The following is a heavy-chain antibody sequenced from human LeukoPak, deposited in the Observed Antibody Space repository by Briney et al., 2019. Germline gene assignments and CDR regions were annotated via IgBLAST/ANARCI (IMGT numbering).Heavy chain of an antibody. J-gene: IGHJ3*02. CDR3: ASQDLTGYYTARDAFDI. CDR1: GYTFTSYY. V-gene: IGHV1-46*01. D-gene: IGHD3-9*01. Sequence: GASVKVSCKASGYTFTSYYMHWVRQAPGQGLEWMGIINPSGGSTSYAQKFQGRVAMTRDTSTSTVYMELSSLRSEDTAVYYCASQDLTGYYTARDAFDIWGQGTMVTVSS. CDR2: INPSGGST.